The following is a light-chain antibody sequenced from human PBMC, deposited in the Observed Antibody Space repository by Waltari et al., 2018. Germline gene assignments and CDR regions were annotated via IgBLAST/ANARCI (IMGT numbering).Light chain of an antibody. V-gene: IGLV2-14*03. Sequence: QSALTKPASAAGSPGQSTTITCTATSSDDGGYNYVSWYQQHPGKAPKLMIYDDSNRPSGVSNRCSCSKSGNTASLTISGLQAEDEADYYCSSYISSSTLELFGGGTSLTVL. J-gene: IGLJ2*01. CDR2: DDS. CDR3: SSYISSSTLEL. CDR1: SSDDGGYNY.